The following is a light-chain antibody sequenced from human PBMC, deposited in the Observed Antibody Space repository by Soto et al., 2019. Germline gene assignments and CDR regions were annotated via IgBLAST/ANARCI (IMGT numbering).Light chain of an antibody. CDR3: QQYGSSPKT. Sequence: TRSPAPMSKTPGERSTLSCTGRKSVSSNLAWYQQKPGQAPRLLIYGASSRATGIPDRFSGSGSGTDFTLTISRLEPEDFAVYYCQQYGSSPKTFGQGTKVDVK. J-gene: IGKJ1*01. V-gene: IGKV3-20*01. CDR1: KSVSSN. CDR2: GAS.